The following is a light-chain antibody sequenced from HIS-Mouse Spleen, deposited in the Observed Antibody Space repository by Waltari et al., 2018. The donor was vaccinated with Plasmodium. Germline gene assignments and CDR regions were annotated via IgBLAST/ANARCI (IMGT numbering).Light chain of an antibody. V-gene: IGLV3-10*01. Sequence: SYELTQPPSVSVSPGQTARITCSGDALPKKYAYWYQQKSGQAPVLVIYEDSKRPSGSPERFSGSSSGTMATLTISGAQVEDDADYYCYSTDSSGNHRVFGGGTKLTVL. CDR1: ALPKKY. CDR2: EDS. CDR3: YSTDSSGNHRV. J-gene: IGLJ3*02.